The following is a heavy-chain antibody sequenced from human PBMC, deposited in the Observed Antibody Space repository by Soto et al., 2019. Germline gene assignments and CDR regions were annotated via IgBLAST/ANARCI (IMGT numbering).Heavy chain of an antibody. Sequence: PGGSLRLSCASSGFTFSRYAMHWVRQAPGKGLEYVSTISSNGGSTYYANSVKGRFTISRDNSKNTLYLQMGSLRAEDMAVYYCARVGYHGGYYYGLDVWGQGTTVTVSS. V-gene: IGHV3-64*01. D-gene: IGHD5-18*01. CDR3: ARVGYHGGYYYGLDV. CDR1: GFTFSRYA. J-gene: IGHJ6*02. CDR2: ISSNGGST.